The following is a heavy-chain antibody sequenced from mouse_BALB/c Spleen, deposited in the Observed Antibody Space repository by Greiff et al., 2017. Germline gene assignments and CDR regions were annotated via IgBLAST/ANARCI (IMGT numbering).Heavy chain of an antibody. CDR2: ISSGGSYT. V-gene: IGHV5-6-4*01. CDR3: TRETPDGYYGY. J-gene: IGHJ2*01. Sequence: EVKLVESGGGLVKPGGSLKLSCAASGFTFSSYTMSWVRQTPEKRLEWVATISSGGSYTYYPDSVKGRFTISRDNAKNTLYLQMSSLKSEDTAMYYCTRETPDGYYGYWGQGTTLTVSS. D-gene: IGHD2-3*01. CDR1: GFTFSSYT.